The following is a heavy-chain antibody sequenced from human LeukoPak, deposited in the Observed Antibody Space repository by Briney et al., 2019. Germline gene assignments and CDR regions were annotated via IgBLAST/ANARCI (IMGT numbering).Heavy chain of an antibody. Sequence: SQTLSLTCTVSGGSISSGDYYWSWIRQPPGKGLEWIGYIYYSGSTYYNPSLKSRVTISVDTSKNQFSLKLSSVTAADTAVYYCARLGDDSSGPLLFDYWGQGTLVTVSS. V-gene: IGHV4-30-4*01. CDR3: ARLGDDSSGPLLFDY. J-gene: IGHJ4*02. CDR1: GGSISSGDYY. CDR2: IYYSGST. D-gene: IGHD3-22*01.